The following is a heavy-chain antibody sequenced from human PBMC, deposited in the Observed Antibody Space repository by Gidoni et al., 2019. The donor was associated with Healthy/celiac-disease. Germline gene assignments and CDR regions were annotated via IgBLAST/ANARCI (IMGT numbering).Heavy chain of an antibody. V-gene: IGHV3-21*01. Sequence: EVQLVESGGGLVKPGGSLRLSCAASGFTFSSYSMNWVRQAPGKGLEWVSSISSSSSYIYYADSVKGRFTISRDNAKNSLYLQMNSLRAEDTAVYYCARGVADYGGNYLDYWGQGTLVTVSS. CDR3: ARGVADYGGNYLDY. CDR1: GFTFSSYS. D-gene: IGHD4-17*01. CDR2: ISSSSSYI. J-gene: IGHJ4*02.